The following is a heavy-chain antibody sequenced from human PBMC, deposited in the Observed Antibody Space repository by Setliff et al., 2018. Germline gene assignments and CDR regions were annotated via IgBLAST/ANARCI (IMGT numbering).Heavy chain of an antibody. CDR3: ARSFSRAEKFLLDY. V-gene: IGHV4-61*02. J-gene: IGHJ4*02. CDR2: IYTSGST. Sequence: SETLSLTCTVSGGSISSDVYYWSWIRQPAGRGLEWIGRIYTSGSTNYNPSLKSRVTISMDTSKNQFSLKVSSVTAADTAVYYCARSFSRAEKFLLDYWGQGALVTVSS. CDR1: GGSISSDVYY.